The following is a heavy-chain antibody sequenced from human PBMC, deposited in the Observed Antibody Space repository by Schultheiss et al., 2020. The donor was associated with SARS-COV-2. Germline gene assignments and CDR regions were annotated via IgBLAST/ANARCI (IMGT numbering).Heavy chain of an antibody. CDR1: GYTLTELS. V-gene: IGHV1-24*01. J-gene: IGHJ3*02. CDR2: FDPEDGET. D-gene: IGHD1-26*01. CDR3: ATVERSSGSPGAAFDI. Sequence: ASVKVSCKVSGYTLTELSMHWVRQAPGKGLEWMGGFDPEDGETIYAQKFQGRVTMTEDTSTDTAYMELSSLRSEDTAVYYCATVERSSGSPGAAFDIWGQGTMVTVSS.